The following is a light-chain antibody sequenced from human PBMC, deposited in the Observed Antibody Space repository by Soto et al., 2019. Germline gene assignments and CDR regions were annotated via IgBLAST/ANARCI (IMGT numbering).Light chain of an antibody. CDR2: GAS. Sequence: EIVLTQSPGTLSLSPGERATLSCRASQSVSSSYLAWYQQKPGQAPRLLIYGASSRATGIPDRFSGSGSGTDFTLPISRLEPKDFAVYYCQQYGSSPPYTFGQGTKLEIK. V-gene: IGKV3-20*01. J-gene: IGKJ2*01. CDR1: QSVSSSY. CDR3: QQYGSSPPYT.